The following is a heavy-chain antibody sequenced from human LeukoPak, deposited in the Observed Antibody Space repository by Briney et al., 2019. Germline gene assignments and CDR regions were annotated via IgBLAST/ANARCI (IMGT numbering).Heavy chain of an antibody. D-gene: IGHD3-22*01. Sequence: GGSLRLSCAASGFTFDDYGMSWVRQAPGKGLEWVSGINWNGGSTGYAGSVKGRFTISRDNAKNSLYLQMNSLRAEDTALYYCATEPYYYDSSARDDYYYGMDVWGQGTTVTVSS. J-gene: IGHJ6*02. V-gene: IGHV3-20*04. CDR1: GFTFDDYG. CDR3: ATEPYYYDSSARDDYYYGMDV. CDR2: INWNGGST.